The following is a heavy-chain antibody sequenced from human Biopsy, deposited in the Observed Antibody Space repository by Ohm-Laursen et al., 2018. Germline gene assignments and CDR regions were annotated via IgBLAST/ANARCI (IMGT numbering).Heavy chain of an antibody. J-gene: IGHJ4*02. V-gene: IGHV3-11*01. D-gene: IGHD6-19*01. CDR3: ARSGWNFEFDS. Sequence: SLRLSCAASRFTFSDYFMSWIRQAPGKGLEWVSYISSSGITAHYADSVKGRFTISRDNAKNSLYLQMNSLRAEDTAIYYCARSGWNFEFDSWGLGALVTVSS. CDR1: RFTFSDYF. CDR2: ISSSGITA.